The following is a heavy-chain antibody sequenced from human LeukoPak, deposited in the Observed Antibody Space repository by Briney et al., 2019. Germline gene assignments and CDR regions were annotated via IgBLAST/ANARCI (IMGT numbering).Heavy chain of an antibody. V-gene: IGHV5-51*01. CDR2: IYPSDSDT. D-gene: IGHD1-26*01. Sequence: GESLKISCQGSEYSFATYWIAWLRQMPGKGLEWMGIIYPSDSDTRYSPSFQGQVTISADKSIKTAYLQWSSLKASDTAMYYCARPLQGIVGATGFDYWGEGTLVTVSS. J-gene: IGHJ4*02. CDR3: ARPLQGIVGATGFDY. CDR1: EYSFATYW.